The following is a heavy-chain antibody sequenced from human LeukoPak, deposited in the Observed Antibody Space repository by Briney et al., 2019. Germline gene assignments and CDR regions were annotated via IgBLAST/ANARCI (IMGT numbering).Heavy chain of an antibody. D-gene: IGHD4-17*01. CDR2: IKQDGSEK. CDR3: ARDYHDYGDYANWFDP. J-gene: IGHJ5*02. Sequence: GGSLRLSCAASGFTFSSYAMSWVRQAPGKGLEWVANIKQDGSEKYYVDSVKGRFTISRDNAKNSLYLQMNSLRAEDTAVYYCARDYHDYGDYANWFDPWGQGTLVTVSS. V-gene: IGHV3-7*01. CDR1: GFTFSSYA.